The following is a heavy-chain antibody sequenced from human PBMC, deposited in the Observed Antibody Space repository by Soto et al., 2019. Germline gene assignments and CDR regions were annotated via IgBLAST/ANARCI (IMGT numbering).Heavy chain of an antibody. V-gene: IGHV1-69*13. CDR2: IIPIFGIA. CDR1: GGTVSSYA. D-gene: IGHD6-13*01. CDR3: ARSIISACTLSYCYVMDV. Sequence: ASVKVSCKASGGTVSSYAISWVRQAPGQGLEWMGGIIPIFGIANYAQKFQGRVTITADESTSTAYMELSSLRSEDTAVYYCARSIISACTLSYCYVMDVWGQGTTVTVSS. J-gene: IGHJ6*02.